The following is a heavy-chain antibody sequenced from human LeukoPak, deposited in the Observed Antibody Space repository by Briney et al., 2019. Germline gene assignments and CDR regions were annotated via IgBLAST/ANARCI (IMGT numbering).Heavy chain of an antibody. CDR2: IYTSGST. CDR3: VREVDPSVPTLVD. J-gene: IGHJ4*02. D-gene: IGHD2-2*01. Sequence: SETLSLTCTVSGGSISSYYWSWIRQPAGKGLEWIGRIYTSGSTNYNPSLKSRVTMSLDTAKNQISLSLTSMTAADTAMYFCVREVDPSVPTLVDWGQGILVTVSS. CDR1: GGSISSYY. V-gene: IGHV4-4*07.